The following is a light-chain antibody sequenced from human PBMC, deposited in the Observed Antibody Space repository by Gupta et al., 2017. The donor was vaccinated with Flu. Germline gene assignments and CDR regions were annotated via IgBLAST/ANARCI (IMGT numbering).Light chain of an antibody. Sequence: QTVVNQEPSFAVSPGGTVTLTCGLSSGSVSINSYPSWYQQTPGQAPRTLIYSTNTRSSGVPDRFSGSILGNKAALTITGAQADDESDYFCLLYLGGGIWVFGGGTKLTVL. J-gene: IGLJ3*02. CDR3: LLYLGGGIWV. CDR2: STN. V-gene: IGLV8-61*01. CDR1: SGSVSINSY.